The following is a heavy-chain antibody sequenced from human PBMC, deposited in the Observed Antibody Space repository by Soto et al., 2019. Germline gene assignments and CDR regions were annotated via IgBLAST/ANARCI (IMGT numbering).Heavy chain of an antibody. V-gene: IGHV1-3*01. D-gene: IGHD3-3*01. CDR2: INAGNGNT. Sequence: QVQLVQSGAEVKKPGASVKVSCKASGYTFTSYAMHWVRQAPGQRLEWMGWINAGNGNTKYSQKIQGRVTITRDTSASTAYMELSSLRSEDTAVYYCARGGILRFLEWPSGDYWGQGTLVTVSS. J-gene: IGHJ4*02. CDR3: ARGGILRFLEWPSGDY. CDR1: GYTFTSYA.